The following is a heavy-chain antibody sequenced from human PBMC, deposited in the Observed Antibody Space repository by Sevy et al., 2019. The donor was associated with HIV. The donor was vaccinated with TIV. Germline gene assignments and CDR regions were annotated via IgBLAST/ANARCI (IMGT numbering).Heavy chain of an antibody. J-gene: IGHJ3*02. CDR1: GFTFGDYA. V-gene: IGHV3-49*04. CDR2: IRSKAYGGTT. CDR3: TGGGYIVVVPAVTFDI. Sequence: GGSLRLSCIASGFTFGDYAMSWVRQAPGKGLEWVGFIRSKAYGGTTEYAASVKGGFTISRADSKSIADLQMKSLKTEDTAVYYCTGGGYIVVVPAVTFDIWGQGTMVTVSS. D-gene: IGHD2-2*01.